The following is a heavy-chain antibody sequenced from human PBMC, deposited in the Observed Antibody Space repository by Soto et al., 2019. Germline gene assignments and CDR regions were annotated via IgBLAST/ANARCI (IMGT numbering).Heavy chain of an antibody. V-gene: IGHV4-31*03. D-gene: IGHD2-15*01. Sequence: SETLSLTCTVSGGSITSGGYYWSWIRQHPGKGLEWIGYIYYSGSTYYNPSLKSRVTISVDTSKNQYFLKLSSVTAAGAAVYYCARPRRYCSGGSCYPDAFDIWGQGTMVTVSS. J-gene: IGHJ3*02. CDR3: ARPRRYCSGGSCYPDAFDI. CDR2: IYYSGST. CDR1: GGSITSGGYY.